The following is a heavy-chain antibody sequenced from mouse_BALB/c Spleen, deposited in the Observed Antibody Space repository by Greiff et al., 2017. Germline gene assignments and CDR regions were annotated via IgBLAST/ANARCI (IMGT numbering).Heavy chain of an antibody. Sequence: EVKLVESGGGLVKPGGSLKLSCAASGFTFSDYYMYWVRQTPEKRLEWVATISDGGSYTYYPDSVKGRFTISRDNAKNNLYLQMSSLKSEDTAMYYCAREGLTNRYDGAWFAYWGQGTLVTVSA. CDR1: GFTFSDYY. CDR3: AREGLTNRYDGAWFAY. J-gene: IGHJ3*01. V-gene: IGHV5-4*02. CDR2: ISDGGSYT. D-gene: IGHD2-14*01.